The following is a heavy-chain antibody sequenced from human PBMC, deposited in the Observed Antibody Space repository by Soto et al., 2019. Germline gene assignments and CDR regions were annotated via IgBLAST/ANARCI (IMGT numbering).Heavy chain of an antibody. J-gene: IGHJ4*02. Sequence: EVQLVESGGGLVQPGGSLRLSCAASGFTISSYWMHWVRQAPGKGLVWVSRINTDGSSTSYADSVKGRFTTSRDNAKKALYLHMNSLRAEDTAVYYCTRPCSVVGTSAFDYWGQGNLVTVSS. V-gene: IGHV3-74*01. CDR2: INTDGSST. D-gene: IGHD3-10*02. CDR1: GFTISSYW. CDR3: TRPCSVVGTSAFDY.